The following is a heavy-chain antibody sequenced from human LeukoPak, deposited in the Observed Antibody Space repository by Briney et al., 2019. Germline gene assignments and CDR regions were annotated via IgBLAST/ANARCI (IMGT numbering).Heavy chain of an antibody. D-gene: IGHD6-19*01. Sequence: ASVKVSCKVSGYTLTDLSMHWVRQAPGKGLEWMGGFDPEDGETIYAQKFQGRVTMTEDTSTDTAYMELSSLRSEDTAVYYCATDEDRYSSGWYPGGDYWGQGTLVTVSS. CDR1: GYTLTDLS. J-gene: IGHJ4*02. CDR3: ATDEDRYSSGWYPGGDY. CDR2: FDPEDGET. V-gene: IGHV1-24*01.